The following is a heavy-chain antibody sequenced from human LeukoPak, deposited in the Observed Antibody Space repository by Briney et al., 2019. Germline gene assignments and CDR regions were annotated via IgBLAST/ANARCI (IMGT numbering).Heavy chain of an antibody. CDR1: GGSISSSSYY. J-gene: IGHJ4*02. D-gene: IGHD6-13*01. V-gene: IGHV4-39*01. CDR3: ARHRPVIAAAGTGFDY. CDR2: IYYSGST. Sequence: KASETLSLTCTVSGGSISSSSYYWGWIRQPPGKGLEWIGSIYYSGSTYYNPSLKSRVTISVDTSKNQFSLKLSSVTAADTAVYYCARHRPVIAAAGTGFDYWGQGTLVTVSS.